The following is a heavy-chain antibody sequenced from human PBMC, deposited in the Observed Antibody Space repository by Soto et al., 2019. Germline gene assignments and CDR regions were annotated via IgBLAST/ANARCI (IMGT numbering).Heavy chain of an antibody. D-gene: IGHD3-10*01. CDR1: GFTFGSYW. V-gene: IGHV3-7*01. J-gene: IGHJ4*01. CDR2: IMKDGSVK. CDR3: ARDSGKGSGRSCNPYFDY. Sequence: GSLRLSCAASGFTFGSYWMSWVRQTPGKGLEWLGTIMKDGSVKKYVDSVKGRFTVSRDNAKNSLYLQMDSLRVEDTAVYYCARDSGKGSGRSCNPYFDYWGHGTLVTVSS.